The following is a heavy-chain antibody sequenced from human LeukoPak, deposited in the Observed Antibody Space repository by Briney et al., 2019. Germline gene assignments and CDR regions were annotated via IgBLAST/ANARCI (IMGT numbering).Heavy chain of an antibody. CDR3: ASLTPCGGGSCSYYYFDY. J-gene: IGHJ4*02. Sequence: SETLSLTCTVSGGSISSYYWSWIRQPPGKGLEWIGYIYYSGSTNYNPSLKSRVTISVDTSKNQFSLKLSSVTAADTAVYYCASLTPCGGGSCSYYYFDYWGQGTLVTVSS. CDR1: GGSISSYY. CDR2: IYYSGST. D-gene: IGHD2-15*01. V-gene: IGHV4-59*01.